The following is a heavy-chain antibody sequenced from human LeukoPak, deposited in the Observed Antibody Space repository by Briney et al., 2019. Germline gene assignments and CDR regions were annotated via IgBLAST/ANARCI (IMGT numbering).Heavy chain of an antibody. CDR3: AREGGFYRPLDY. V-gene: IGHV4-4*02. CDR2: VHLDGRT. CDR1: GGSITTTNW. Sequence: ASETLSLTCGVSGGSITTTNWWTWVGQPPGKGLEWIGEVHLDGRTNYNPSLESRLTISVDLSENHISLRLTSVTAADTAVYYCAREGGFYRPLDYSGQGTLVTVSS. D-gene: IGHD3-3*01. J-gene: IGHJ4*02.